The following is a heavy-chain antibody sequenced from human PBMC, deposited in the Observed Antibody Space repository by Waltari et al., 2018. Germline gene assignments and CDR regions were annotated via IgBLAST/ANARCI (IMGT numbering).Heavy chain of an antibody. CDR2: IIPIYWTP. CDR1: GGTFGTYA. V-gene: IGHV1-69*12. CDR3: AKRIVGGPFDV. Sequence: QVHLVQSGAEVRKPGSSVKVSCEASGGTFGTYAISWVRQAPGQGLEWMGGIIPIYWTPNDAQKFQGRVNVAADELTTTAYMELSSLRSDDTAVYYCAKRIVGGPFDVWGQGTMVTVSS. D-gene: IGHD1-26*01. J-gene: IGHJ3*01.